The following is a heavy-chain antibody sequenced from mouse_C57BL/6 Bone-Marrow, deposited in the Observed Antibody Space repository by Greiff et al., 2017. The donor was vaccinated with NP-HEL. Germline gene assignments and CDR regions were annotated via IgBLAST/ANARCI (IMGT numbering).Heavy chain of an antibody. CDR3: ASPFYPYYYAMDY. Sequence: QVQLQQSGPGLVQPSQSLSITCTVSGFSLTSYGVHWVRQSPGTGLEWLGVIWSGGGTDYNAAFISRLSISKDNSKSQVFFKMNSLQADDTAIYYCASPFYPYYYAMDYWGQGTSVTVSS. CDR1: GFSLTSYG. CDR2: IWSGGGT. V-gene: IGHV2-2*01. J-gene: IGHJ4*01. D-gene: IGHD2-1*01.